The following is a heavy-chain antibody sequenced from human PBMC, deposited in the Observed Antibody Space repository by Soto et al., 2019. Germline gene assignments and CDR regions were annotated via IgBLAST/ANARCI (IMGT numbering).Heavy chain of an antibody. CDR2: ISAYNGNK. Sequence: QVQLVQSGAEVKKPGASVRVSCKASGTPFTSYGTTWGGQAPGHGLEWMGWISAYNGNKNYAQKLQGRVTMTTDTSTSTAYMELRSLRSDDTAVYYCTIFGNYYYGMDVWGQGTTVTVSS. D-gene: IGHD3-3*01. CDR3: TIFGNYYYGMDV. J-gene: IGHJ6*02. CDR1: GTPFTSYG. V-gene: IGHV1-18*01.